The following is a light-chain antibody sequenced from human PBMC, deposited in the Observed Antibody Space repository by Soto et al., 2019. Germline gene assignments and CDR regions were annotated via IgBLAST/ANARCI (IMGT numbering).Light chain of an antibody. V-gene: IGKV2D-29*02. CDR3: MQSTQLPPT. Sequence: DVVMTQPQLSLSFAPGQPPAMSCESSQSLLHITGETFLFWYLQKPGQSPQLLIYEVSTRVSGVPDRFSGSGSGTDFTLEISRVETDDVGIYYCMQSTQLPPTFGQGTRLEV. CDR2: EVS. J-gene: IGKJ5*01. CDR1: QSLLHITGETF.